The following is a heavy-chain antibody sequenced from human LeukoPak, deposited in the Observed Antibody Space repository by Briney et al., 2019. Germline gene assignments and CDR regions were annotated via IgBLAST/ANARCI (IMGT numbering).Heavy chain of an antibody. D-gene: IGHD1-26*01. CDR2: IWYDGSNK. CDR1: GFTFSSYG. V-gene: IGHV3-33*01. CDR3: ARDQWELLRGAFDI. Sequence: PGGSLRLSCAASGFTFSSYGLHWVRQAPGKGLEWVAVIWYDGSNKYYADSVKGRFTISRDNSKNTLYLQMNSLRAEDTAVYYCARDQWELLRGAFDIWGQGTMVTVSS. J-gene: IGHJ3*02.